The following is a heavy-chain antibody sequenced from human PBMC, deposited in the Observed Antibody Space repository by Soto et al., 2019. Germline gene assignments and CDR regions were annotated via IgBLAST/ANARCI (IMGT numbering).Heavy chain of an antibody. Sequence: SSETLSLTCTVSGGSISSSSYYWGWIRQPPGKGLEWIGSIYYSGSTYYNPSLKSRVTISVDTSKNQFSLKLSSVTAADTAVYYCARLRGPYQLLWAFYFDYWGQGTLVTVSS. CDR1: GGSISSSSYY. V-gene: IGHV4-39*01. CDR3: ARLRGPYQLLWAFYFDY. J-gene: IGHJ4*02. D-gene: IGHD2-2*01. CDR2: IYYSGST.